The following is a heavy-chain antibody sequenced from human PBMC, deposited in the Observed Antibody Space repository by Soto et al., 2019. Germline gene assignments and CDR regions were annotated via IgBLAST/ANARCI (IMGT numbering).Heavy chain of an antibody. V-gene: IGHV3-53*01. Sequence: EVQLVESGGGLIQPGGSLRLSCAVSGFTVSRNFMSWIRQAPGKGLQWVSILYSGGTTYYTDSVKGRFTISRDNSKNTVYLQMNSLRVEDTATYYCARVVLVGATPDYFDHWGQGTLVSVSS. CDR3: ARVVLVGATPDYFDH. D-gene: IGHD1-26*01. CDR2: LYSGGTT. CDR1: GFTVSRNF. J-gene: IGHJ4*01.